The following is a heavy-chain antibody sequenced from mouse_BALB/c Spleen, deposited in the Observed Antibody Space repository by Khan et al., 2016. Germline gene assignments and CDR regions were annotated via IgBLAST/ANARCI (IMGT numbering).Heavy chain of an antibody. Sequence: QVQLKQSGAELVRPGTSVKVSCKASGYAFTNCLIEWVKQRPGQGLEWIGVINPGSGGTNYNERFKGKATLTADNSSSTASMQLSSLTSDDSAVYFCASQYGSSYVGFAYWGQGTLVTVSA. V-gene: IGHV1-54*01. CDR2: INPGSGGT. CDR1: GYAFTNCL. D-gene: IGHD1-1*01. J-gene: IGHJ3*01. CDR3: ASQYGSSYVGFAY.